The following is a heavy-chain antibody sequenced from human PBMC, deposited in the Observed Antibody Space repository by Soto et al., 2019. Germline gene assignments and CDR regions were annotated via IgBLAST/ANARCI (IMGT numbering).Heavy chain of an antibody. D-gene: IGHD3-10*01. V-gene: IGHV4-59*01. CDR2: IYYSGST. Sequence: SETLSLTCTVSGGSISSYYWSWIRQPPGKGLEWIGYIYYSGSTNYNPSLKSRVTISVDTSKNQFSLKLSSVTAADTAVYYCARGGRGYERTYGMDVWGQGTTVTVSS. CDR3: ARGGRGYERTYGMDV. J-gene: IGHJ6*02. CDR1: GGSISSYY.